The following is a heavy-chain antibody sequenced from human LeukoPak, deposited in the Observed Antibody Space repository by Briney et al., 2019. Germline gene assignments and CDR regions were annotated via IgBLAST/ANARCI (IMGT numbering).Heavy chain of an antibody. J-gene: IGHJ5*02. V-gene: IGHV4-39*07. D-gene: IGHD6-13*01. CDR3: ARGRNTYGSSWYGGSNWFDP. CDR2: IYYNGNT. CDR1: GGSIGGHTFY. Sequence: SETLSLTCNVSGGSIGGHTFYWDWIRQPPGKGLEWIANIYYNGNTFYNRSLKSRFTISVDTSKNQFSLKLSSVTAADTAVYYCARGRNTYGSSWYGGSNWFDPWGQGTLVTVSS.